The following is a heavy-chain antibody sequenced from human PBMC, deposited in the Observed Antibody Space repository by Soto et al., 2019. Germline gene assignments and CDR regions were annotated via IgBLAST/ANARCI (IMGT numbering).Heavy chain of an antibody. CDR2: FDPEDGET. Sequence: ASVKVSCKTSGYTFTSFGISWVRQAPGKGLEWMGGFDPEDGETIYAQKFQGRVTMTEDTSTDTAYMELSSLRSEDTAVYYCATGYCISTSCPPLGDYYYGMDVWGQGTTVTVSS. CDR1: GYTFTSFG. D-gene: IGHD2-2*01. CDR3: ATGYCISTSCPPLGDYYYGMDV. J-gene: IGHJ6*02. V-gene: IGHV1-24*01.